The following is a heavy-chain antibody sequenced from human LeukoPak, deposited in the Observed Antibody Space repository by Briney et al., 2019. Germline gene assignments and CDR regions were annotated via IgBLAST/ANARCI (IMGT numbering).Heavy chain of an antibody. V-gene: IGHV1-46*01. CDR1: LYTLTSYY. CDR3: ARSDLGNNWFDP. CDR2: INPSGGST. D-gene: IGHD2-21*02. Sequence: ASVKVSCKASLYTLTSYYMHWVRQPPGQGREGMGIINPSGGSTSYAQKFQGRVNMTRDMSTSTVCMELSRLRSEDTAVYYCARSDLGNNWFDPWGQGTLVTVSS. J-gene: IGHJ5*02.